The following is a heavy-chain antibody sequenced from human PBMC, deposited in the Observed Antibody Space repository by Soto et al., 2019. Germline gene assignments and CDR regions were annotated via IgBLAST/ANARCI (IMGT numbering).Heavy chain of an antibody. J-gene: IGHJ4*02. CDR3: ARASGWSWYFAY. V-gene: IGHV4-31*03. CDR1: GGSISSGGYY. Sequence: SETLSLTCTVSGGSISSGGYYWSWIRQHPGKGLEWIGYIYHSGGTYYNPSLKSRITMSVDTSKNQFSLKLRSVTAADTAVYYCARASGWSWYFAYWGQGTLVTVSS. D-gene: IGHD6-19*01. CDR2: IYHSGGT.